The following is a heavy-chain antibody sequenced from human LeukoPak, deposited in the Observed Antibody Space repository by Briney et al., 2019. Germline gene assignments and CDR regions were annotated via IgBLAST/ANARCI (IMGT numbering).Heavy chain of an antibody. D-gene: IGHD3-10*01. CDR2: ISSSSSTI. CDR3: ARVLRYGSGSYQTRWFDP. Sequence: GGSLRLSCAASGFTFSSYSMNWVRQAPGKGLEGVSYISSSSSTIYYADSVKGRFTISRDNAKNSLYLQMNSLRAEDTAVYYCARVLRYGSGSYQTRWFDPWGQGTLVTVSS. V-gene: IGHV3-48*04. J-gene: IGHJ5*02. CDR1: GFTFSSYS.